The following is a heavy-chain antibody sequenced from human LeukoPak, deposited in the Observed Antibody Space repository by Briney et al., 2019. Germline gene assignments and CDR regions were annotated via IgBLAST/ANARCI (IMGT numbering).Heavy chain of an antibody. CDR1: GYSISSGYY. CDR3: ARGVLRYFGWRHYFDY. J-gene: IGHJ4*02. CDR2: IYYSVNS. D-gene: IGHD3-9*01. Sequence: SETLSLTCIVSGYSISSGYYWGWIRPPPGKGLEWIGSIYYSVNSFYNPSLKSRVPISVDTSKNQFSLKLSSVTAADTAVYYCARGVLRYFGWRHYFDYWGQGTLVTVSS. V-gene: IGHV4-38-2*02.